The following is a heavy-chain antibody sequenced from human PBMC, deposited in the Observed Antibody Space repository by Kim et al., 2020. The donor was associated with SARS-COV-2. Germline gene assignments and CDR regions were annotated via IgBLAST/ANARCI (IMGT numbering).Heavy chain of an antibody. CDR3: ARPTRKLYYYYGMDV. Sequence: SVKVSCKASGGTFSSYAISWVRQAPGQGLEWMGGIIPIFGTANYAQKFQGRVTITADESTSTAYMELSSLRSEDTAVYYCARPTRKLYYYYGMDVWGQGTTVTVSS. CDR1: GGTFSSYA. J-gene: IGHJ6*02. CDR2: IIPIFGTA. D-gene: IGHD1-1*01. V-gene: IGHV1-69*13.